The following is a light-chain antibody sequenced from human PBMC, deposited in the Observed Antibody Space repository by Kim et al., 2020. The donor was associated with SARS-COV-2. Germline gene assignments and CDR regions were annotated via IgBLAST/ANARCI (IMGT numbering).Light chain of an antibody. CDR2: DND. V-gene: IGLV1-51*01. CDR3: GAWDSGLTSGGL. CDR1: HYNVADHN. Sequence: QKVAIWCSRSHYNVADHNVSWYQHVPGTVPRLLIYDNDKRPSGIPGRFSGSKSGTSATLAITGLQTGDEAIYYCGAWDSGLTSGGLFGGGTQLTVL. J-gene: IGLJ3*02.